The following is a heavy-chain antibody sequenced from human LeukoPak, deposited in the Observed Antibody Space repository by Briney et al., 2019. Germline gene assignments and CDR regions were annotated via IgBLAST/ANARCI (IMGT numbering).Heavy chain of an antibody. CDR3: ARELAYCGGDCYSGHYYYYYYMDV. CDR2: IIPIFCTA. Sequence: SVKVSCKASGGTFSSYAISWVRQAPGQGLEWMGGIIPIFCTANYAQKFQGRDTTTVDESTSTAYMELSSLRSEDTAVYYCARELAYCGGDCYSGHYYYYYYMDVWGKGTTVTVSS. V-gene: IGHV1-69*13. D-gene: IGHD2-21*01. CDR1: GGTFSSYA. J-gene: IGHJ6*03.